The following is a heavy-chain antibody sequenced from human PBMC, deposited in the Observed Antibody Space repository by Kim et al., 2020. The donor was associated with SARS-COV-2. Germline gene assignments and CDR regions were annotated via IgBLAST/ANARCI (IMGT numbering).Heavy chain of an antibody. J-gene: IGHJ6*02. Sequence: GGSLRLSCAASGFTFSSYSMNWVRQAPGKGLEWVSSISSSSSYIYYADSVKGRFTISRDNAKNSLYLQMNSLRAEDTAVYYCARGVIYDILTGYPRASGTLNMEDGMDVWGQGTTVTVSS. CDR3: ARGVIYDILTGYPRASGTLNMEDGMDV. D-gene: IGHD3-9*01. CDR1: GFTFSSYS. CDR2: ISSSSSYI. V-gene: IGHV3-21*01.